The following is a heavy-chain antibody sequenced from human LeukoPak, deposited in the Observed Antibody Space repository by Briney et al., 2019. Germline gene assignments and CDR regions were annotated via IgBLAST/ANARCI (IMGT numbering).Heavy chain of an antibody. J-gene: IGHJ4*02. CDR2: ISGRGDTT. CDR1: GFTFSSSG. Sequence: PGGSLRLSCAASGFTFSSSGMSWVRQAPGKGLEWVSSISGRGDTTYYADSVKGRFTISRDNSKNTLHLQMNSLRAGDTAVYFCAKSLGYSSGSYFDYWGQGTLVTVSS. CDR3: AKSLGYSSGSYFDY. D-gene: IGHD6-19*01. V-gene: IGHV3-23*01.